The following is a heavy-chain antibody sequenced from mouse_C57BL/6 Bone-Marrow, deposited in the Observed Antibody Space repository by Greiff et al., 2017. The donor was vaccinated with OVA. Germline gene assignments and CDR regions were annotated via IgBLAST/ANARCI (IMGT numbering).Heavy chain of an antibody. Sequence: EVHLVESGAELVRPGASVKLSCTASGFNIKDYYMHWVKQRPEQGLEWIGRIDPEDGDTEYAPKFQGKVTMTADTSSNTAYLQLSSLTSEDTAVYYCTTNGLGFDYWGQGTTLTVSS. V-gene: IGHV14-1*01. CDR1: GFNIKDYY. J-gene: IGHJ2*01. CDR3: TTNGLGFDY. CDR2: IDPEDGDT.